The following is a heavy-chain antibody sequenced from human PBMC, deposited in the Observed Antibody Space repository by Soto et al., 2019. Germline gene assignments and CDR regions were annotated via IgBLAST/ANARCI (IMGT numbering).Heavy chain of an antibody. CDR3: AGFDGFGSGCPFARHWFDP. V-gene: IGHV5-51*03. J-gene: IGHJ5*02. CDR1: GYSFANYW. Sequence: EVQLVQTGAEVKKPGESLKISCKASGYSFANYWIAWVRHIPGKGLEWMVFTHPGISETRDSSSFQGQVTISADKSINTAYVQGSGLKASETVIYYCAGFDGFGSGCPFARHWFDPWGPGTLVTVSS. CDR2: THPGISET. D-gene: IGHD6-19*01.